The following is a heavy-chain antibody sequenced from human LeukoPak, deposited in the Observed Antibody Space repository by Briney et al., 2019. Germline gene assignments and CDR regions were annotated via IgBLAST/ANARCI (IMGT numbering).Heavy chain of an antibody. CDR2: IIPIFGIA. CDR3: ARDLGYSGYDPTYYYDSSGYYQHYYFDY. J-gene: IGHJ4*02. CDR1: GGTFSSYA. Sequence: SVKVSCKASGGTFSSYAISWVRQAPGQGLEWMGRIIPIFGIANYAHKFQGRVTITADKSTSTAYMELSSLRSEDTAVYYCARDLGYSGYDPTYYYDSSGYYQHYYFDYWGQGTLVTVSS. V-gene: IGHV1-69*04. D-gene: IGHD3-22*01.